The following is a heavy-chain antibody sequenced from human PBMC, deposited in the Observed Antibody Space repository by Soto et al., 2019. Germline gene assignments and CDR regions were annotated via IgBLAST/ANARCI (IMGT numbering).Heavy chain of an antibody. CDR2: MNPNSGNT. D-gene: IGHD3-3*01. Sequence: GASVKVSCKASGYTFTSYDINWVRQATGQGLESMGWMNPNSGNTGYAQKFQGRVTMTRNTSISTAYMELSSMRSEDTAVYYCARYYDFWSGYYTGGDYYYYMDVWGKGTTVTVSS. V-gene: IGHV1-8*01. J-gene: IGHJ6*03. CDR3: ARYYDFWSGYYTGGDYYYYMDV. CDR1: GYTFTSYD.